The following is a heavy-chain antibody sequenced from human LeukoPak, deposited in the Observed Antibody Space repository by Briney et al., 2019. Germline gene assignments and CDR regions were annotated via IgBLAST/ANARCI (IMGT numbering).Heavy chain of an antibody. J-gene: IGHJ4*02. D-gene: IGHD3-10*01. CDR1: GGSISSGGYY. Sequence: SQTLSLTCTVSGGSISSGGYYWSWIRQHPGKGLEWIGYIYYSGSTNYNPSLQSRATISVDLSKSQFSLRLSSVTAADTAVYYCARDYFGSGFFDYWGQGILVTVSS. CDR2: IYYSGST. V-gene: IGHV4-31*03. CDR3: ARDYFGSGFFDY.